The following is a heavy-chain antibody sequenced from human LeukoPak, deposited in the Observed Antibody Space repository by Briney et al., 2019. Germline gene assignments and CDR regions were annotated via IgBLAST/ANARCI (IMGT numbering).Heavy chain of an antibody. CDR1: GGSISSSNW. J-gene: IGHJ4*02. CDR2: IYHSGST. V-gene: IGHV4-4*02. CDR3: ARDLGDYGDYPRDY. D-gene: IGHD4-17*01. Sequence: SGTLSLTCAVSGGSISSSNWWSWVRQPPGKGVEWIGEIYHSGSTNYNPSLKSRVTISVDKSKNQFSLKLSSVTAADTAVYYCARDLGDYGDYPRDYWGQGTLVTVSS.